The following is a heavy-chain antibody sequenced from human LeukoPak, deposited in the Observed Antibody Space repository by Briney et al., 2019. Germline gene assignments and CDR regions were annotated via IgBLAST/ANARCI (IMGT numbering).Heavy chain of an antibody. Sequence: GGSLNPSCLAPGLPFGTYGMHGFGNPQGRGLVWVSRIYVDGRTTNYADSVKGRFTISRDNAKNTVYLEMNSLSVEDTATYYCIRDFRSADLWGQGTLVTVTS. CDR2: IYVDGRTT. V-gene: IGHV3-74*01. J-gene: IGHJ5*02. CDR1: GLPFGTYG. CDR3: IRDFRSADL.